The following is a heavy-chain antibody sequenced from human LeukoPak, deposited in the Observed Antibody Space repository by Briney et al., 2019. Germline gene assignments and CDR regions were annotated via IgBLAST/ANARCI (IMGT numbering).Heavy chain of an antibody. CDR1: GLTFSSSW. CDR2: INPDGNKK. J-gene: IGHJ4*02. Sequence: GGSLRLSCAVSGLTFSSSWMDWVRQAPGKGLEWVASINPDGNKKYSADSVKGRFTISRDNAENSPYLQMNSLRVEDTAFYYCARDLAYSRLDYWGQGMLVTVSS. D-gene: IGHD5-18*01. CDR3: ARDLAYSRLDY. V-gene: IGHV3-7*01.